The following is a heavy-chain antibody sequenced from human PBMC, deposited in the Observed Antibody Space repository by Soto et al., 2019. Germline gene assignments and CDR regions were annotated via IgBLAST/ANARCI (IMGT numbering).Heavy chain of an antibody. Sequence: ASVKVSCKASGYTFTGYYMHWVRQAPGQGLEWMGWINPNSGGTNYAQKFQGRVTMTRDTSISTAYMELSRLRSDDTAVYYCATPGPTTVTAFDYWGQGTLVTVSS. CDR3: ATPGPTTVTAFDY. J-gene: IGHJ4*02. D-gene: IGHD4-17*01. CDR2: INPNSGGT. V-gene: IGHV1-2*02. CDR1: GYTFTGYY.